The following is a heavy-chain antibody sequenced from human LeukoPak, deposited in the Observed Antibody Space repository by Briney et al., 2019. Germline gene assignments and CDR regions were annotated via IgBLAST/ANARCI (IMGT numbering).Heavy chain of an antibody. J-gene: IGHJ4*02. CDR2: ISYDGSNK. CDR3: ARRVNSDFDY. Sequence: PGGSLRLSCAASGFTFSSYGMHWVRQAPGKGLEWVAVISYDGSNKYYADSVKGRFAISRDNSKNTLYLQMDSLRAEDTAVYYCARRVNSDFDYWGQGTLVTVSP. CDR1: GFTFSSYG. D-gene: IGHD2-21*01. V-gene: IGHV3-30*03.